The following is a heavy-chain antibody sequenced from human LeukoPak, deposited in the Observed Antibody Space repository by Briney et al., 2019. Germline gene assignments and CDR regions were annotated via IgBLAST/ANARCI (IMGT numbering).Heavy chain of an antibody. V-gene: IGHV3-69-1*01. Sequence: GGSLRLSCAASGFSFNNYAMVWVRQTPGKGLEWVSVISAGNDIVYADSVKGRFTISRDNAKNSLYLQMNSLRDEDTAVYYCARDLRVPAAMPFHYYYGMDVWGQGTTVTVSS. CDR2: ISAGNDI. D-gene: IGHD2-2*01. CDR1: GFSFNNYA. CDR3: ARDLRVPAAMPFHYYYGMDV. J-gene: IGHJ6*02.